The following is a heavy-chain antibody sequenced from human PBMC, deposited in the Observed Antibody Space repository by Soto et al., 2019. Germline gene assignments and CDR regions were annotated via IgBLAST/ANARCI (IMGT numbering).Heavy chain of an antibody. CDR3: ARLHCSSTNCSYNYYYGMDV. CDR2: ITSSGSPM. CDR1: GFTLTNYE. J-gene: IGHJ6*02. D-gene: IGHD2-2*01. V-gene: IGHV3-48*03. Sequence: GGSLGLGCGASGFTLTNYEMNWVRQAPGKGLEWVAYITSSGSPMYYADSVKGRFTISRDNVRNSLYLQMNSLRAEDTAVYYCARLHCSSTNCSYNYYYGMDVWGQGTTVTVS.